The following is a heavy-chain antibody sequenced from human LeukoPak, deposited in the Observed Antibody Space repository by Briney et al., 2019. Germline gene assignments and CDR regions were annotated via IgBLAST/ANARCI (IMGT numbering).Heavy chain of an antibody. D-gene: IGHD3-3*01. Sequence: GASVKVSCKASGYTFTNYGISWVRQAPGQGLEWVGWISAYNGNPNYAQNLQGRVTVTTDTSTSTAYMELRSLRSDDTAVYYCARAVPGYDLWSGYLSGNAFDIWGQGTMVTVSS. J-gene: IGHJ3*02. CDR3: ARAVPGYDLWSGYLSGNAFDI. V-gene: IGHV1-18*01. CDR1: GYTFTNYG. CDR2: ISAYNGNP.